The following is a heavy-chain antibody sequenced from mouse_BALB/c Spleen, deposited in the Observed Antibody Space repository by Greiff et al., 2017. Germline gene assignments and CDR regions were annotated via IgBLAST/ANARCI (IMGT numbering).Heavy chain of an antibody. D-gene: IGHD2-10*02. CDR1: GYSITSGYY. CDR3: AREALYGNYLYFDV. J-gene: IGHJ1*01. Sequence: EVQLQESGPGLVKPSQSLSLTCSVTGYSITSGYYWNWIRQFPGNKLEWMGYISYDGSNNYNPSLKNRISITRDTSKNQFFLKLNSVTTEDTATYYCAREALYGNYLYFDVWGAGTTVTVSS. CDR2: ISYDGSN. V-gene: IGHV3-6*02.